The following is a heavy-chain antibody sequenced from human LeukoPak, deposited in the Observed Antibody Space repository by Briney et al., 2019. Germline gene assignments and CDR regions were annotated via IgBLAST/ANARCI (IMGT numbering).Heavy chain of an antibody. V-gene: IGHV3-30*02. CDR1: GFTFSSHG. Sequence: GGSLRLPCAASGFTFSSHGMHWVRQAPGKGLEWVAFIRNVGSDKYYADSVKGRFSISRDNSKYTLNLEMNSLGDEDMAVYYCARDFNWGFDYWGQGTLVSVSS. CDR3: ARDFNWGFDY. D-gene: IGHD7-27*01. CDR2: IRNVGSDK. J-gene: IGHJ4*02.